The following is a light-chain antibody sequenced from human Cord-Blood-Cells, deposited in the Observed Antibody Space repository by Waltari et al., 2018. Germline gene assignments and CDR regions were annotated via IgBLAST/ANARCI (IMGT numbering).Light chain of an antibody. Sequence: DIQLTQSPSFLSASVGDRVTLTCRASQGISSYLAWYQQKPGKAPKLLIYAASTLQTGVPARFSGSGSGTEFTLTISSLQPEDFAAYYCQQHNSYPYSFGQGTKLEIK. CDR2: AAS. J-gene: IGKJ2*03. CDR1: QGISSY. V-gene: IGKV1-9*01. CDR3: QQHNSYPYS.